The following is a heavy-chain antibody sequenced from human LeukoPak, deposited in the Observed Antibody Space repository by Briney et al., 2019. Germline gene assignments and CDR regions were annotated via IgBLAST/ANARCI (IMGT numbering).Heavy chain of an antibody. CDR3: AADVPGYNSTWSLL. J-gene: IGHJ4*02. CDR1: GFTFTSSA. V-gene: IGHV1-58*01. CDR2: IVVGSDNT. D-gene: IGHD6-13*01. Sequence: ASVKVSCKASGFTFTSSAVQWVRQARGQRLEWIGWIVVGSDNTNYAQQFQGRVTITRDMSTSTAYMELTSLRSDDTAMYYCAADVPGYNSTWSLLWGQGTLVTVSS.